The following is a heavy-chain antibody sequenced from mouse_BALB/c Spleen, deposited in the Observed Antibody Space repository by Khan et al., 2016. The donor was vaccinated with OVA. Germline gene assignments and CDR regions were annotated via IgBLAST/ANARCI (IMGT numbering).Heavy chain of an antibody. V-gene: IGHV1-4*01. CDR2: INPRSGYT. CDR1: GYTFTSNT. Sequence: QVQLKQSGAELARPGASVRMSCKASGYTFTSNTMHWVKQRPGQGLEWIGYINPRSGYTNYNQNFKDKATLTAAKSSSTAYMQLSSLTSEDSAVYYCARRTTGYTMDYWGQGTSVTVSS. CDR3: ARRTTGYTMDY. J-gene: IGHJ4*01. D-gene: IGHD2-14*01.